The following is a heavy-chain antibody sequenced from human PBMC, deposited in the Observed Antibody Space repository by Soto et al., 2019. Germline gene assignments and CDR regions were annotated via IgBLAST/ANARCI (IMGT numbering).Heavy chain of an antibody. D-gene: IGHD6-13*01. CDR1: GFIFRNYH. J-gene: IGHJ5*02. Sequence: DVQLVESGGGVVQPGGSLRLSCAASGFIFRNYHMNWVRQAPGKGLEWVSYIRNSGNIIYYADSVKGRFTISRDNAKDSFYLQMNSLRDEDTAVYYCTRQNIEHSSGWYPWGQGTLVTVSS. V-gene: IGHV3-48*02. CDR2: IRNSGNII. CDR3: TRQNIEHSSGWYP.